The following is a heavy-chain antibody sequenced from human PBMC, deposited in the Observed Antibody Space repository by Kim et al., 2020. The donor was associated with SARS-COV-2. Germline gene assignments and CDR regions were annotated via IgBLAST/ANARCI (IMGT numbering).Heavy chain of an antibody. V-gene: IGHV3-15*01. D-gene: IGHD6-13*01. Sequence: GGSLRLSCAASGFTFSNAWMSWVRQAPGKGLEWVGRIKSKTDGGTTDYAAPVKGRFTISRDDSKNTLYLQMNSLKTEDTAVYYCTTDPPYSSSWPFDYWGQGTLVTVSS. CDR2: IKSKTDGGTT. CDR1: GFTFSNAW. CDR3: TTDPPYSSSWPFDY. J-gene: IGHJ4*02.